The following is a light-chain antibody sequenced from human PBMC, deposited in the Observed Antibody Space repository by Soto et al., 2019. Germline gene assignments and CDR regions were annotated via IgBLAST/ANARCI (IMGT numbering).Light chain of an antibody. CDR2: DAS. CDR3: QQYGSSPLT. Sequence: EIVLTQSPATLSLSPGERATLSCGASQSVSNSYLAWYQQKPGLAPRLLIYDASSRATGIPDRFSGSGSGTDFTLTISRLEPEDFEVYYCQQYGSSPLTFGGGTKVEIE. J-gene: IGKJ4*01. V-gene: IGKV3D-20*01. CDR1: QSVSNSY.